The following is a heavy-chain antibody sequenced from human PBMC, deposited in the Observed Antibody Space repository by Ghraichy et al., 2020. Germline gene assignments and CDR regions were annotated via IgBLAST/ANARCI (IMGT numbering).Heavy chain of an antibody. CDR3: AREITVGGPTHIDY. CDR1: RFTFSSYG. CDR2: IWYDGSNT. J-gene: IGHJ4*02. D-gene: IGHD1-20*01. Sequence: GESLNISCAASRFTFSSYGMHWVRQAPGKGLEWVAVIWYDGSNTYYADSVKGRFTISRDNSKNTLYMQMNSLIVEDTAVYYCAREITVGGPTHIDYWGQGTLVTVSS. V-gene: IGHV3-33*01.